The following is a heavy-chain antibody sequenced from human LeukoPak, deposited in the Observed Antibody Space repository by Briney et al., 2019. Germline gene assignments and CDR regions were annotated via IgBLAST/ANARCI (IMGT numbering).Heavy chain of an antibody. CDR1: GDSISSDYY. J-gene: IGHJ4*02. CDR3: SRGGITIFYTLFY. CDR2: IHHSGNT. V-gene: IGHV4-38-2*02. D-gene: IGHD3-9*01. Sequence: SETLSLTCLASGDSISSDYYWGWIRQSPGKGLEWIGSIHHSGNTYYNPSLKRRVTLSVHTSKNPFSLRLNSVTAADAAVYYCSRGGITIFYTLFYWGQGTLVTVSS.